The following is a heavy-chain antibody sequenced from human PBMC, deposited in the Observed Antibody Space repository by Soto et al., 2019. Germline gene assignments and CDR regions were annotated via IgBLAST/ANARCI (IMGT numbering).Heavy chain of an antibody. CDR2: ISSSSSTI. CDR1: GFTFSSYS. Sequence: GGSLRLSCAASGFTFSSYSMNWVRQAPGKGLEWVSYISSSSSTIYYADSVKGRFTISRDNAKNSLYLQMNSLRAEDTAVYYCASGRWSPAAMLSDFDYWGQGTLVTVSS. J-gene: IGHJ4*02. CDR3: ASGRWSPAAMLSDFDY. D-gene: IGHD2-2*01. V-gene: IGHV3-48*01.